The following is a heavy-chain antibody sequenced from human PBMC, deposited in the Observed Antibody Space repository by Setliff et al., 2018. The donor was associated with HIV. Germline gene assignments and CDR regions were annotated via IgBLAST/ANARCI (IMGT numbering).Heavy chain of an antibody. CDR3: ARDSPADGGNPGRFQR. Sequence: SETLSLTCTVSGDSISSGRYYWNWIRQPAGRGLDWIGHIFTSGSAFSSGTANYSPSLKSRVTISVDISKNQFSLKLTSVTAADTAMYFCARDSPADGGNPGRFQRWGQGTLVTVSS. V-gene: IGHV4-61*09. CDR1: GDSISSGRYY. D-gene: IGHD2-15*01. CDR2: IFTSGSA. J-gene: IGHJ1*01.